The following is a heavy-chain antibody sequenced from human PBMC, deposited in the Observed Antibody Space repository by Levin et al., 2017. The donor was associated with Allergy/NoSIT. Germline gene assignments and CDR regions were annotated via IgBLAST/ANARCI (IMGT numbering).Heavy chain of an antibody. J-gene: IGHJ6*02. D-gene: IGHD5-12*01. Sequence: PSETLSLTCSVSGGSVSSGTYYWSWIRRPPGKGLVWIGYINYRGVTKYNPSLKSRVTISVDTSKNEFSLKVTSVTAADTAVYYCARNRVIVAGGNDYYYGMDVWGQGTTVTVSS. CDR1: GGSVSSGTYY. V-gene: IGHV4-61*01. CDR3: ARNRVIVAGGNDYYYGMDV. CDR2: INYRGVT.